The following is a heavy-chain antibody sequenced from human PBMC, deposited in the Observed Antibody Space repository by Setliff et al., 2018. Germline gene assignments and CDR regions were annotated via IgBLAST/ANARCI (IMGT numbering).Heavy chain of an antibody. CDR1: GYTFSANA. CDR3: ATGPINNDV. V-gene: IGHV1-3*04. CDR2: IYTDNGNT. J-gene: IGHJ2*01. Sequence: RASVKVSCKASGYTFSANAIHWVRQAPGQRLEWMGFIYTDNGNTKYSKNFQDRVAITRDTSASTAYMDLSGLMSEDTAVYYCATGPINNDVWGRGTLVTVSS.